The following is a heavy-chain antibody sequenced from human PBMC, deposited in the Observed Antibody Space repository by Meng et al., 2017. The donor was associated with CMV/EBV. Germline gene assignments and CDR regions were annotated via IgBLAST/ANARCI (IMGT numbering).Heavy chain of an antibody. CDR2: IIPIFGTA. D-gene: IGHD3-10*01. CDR3: ATGGGIRGVTEEYYYYGMDV. CDR1: GGTFSSYA. Sequence: SVKVSCKASGGTFSSYAISWVRQAPGQGLEWMGGIIPIFGTANYAQKFQGRVTITTDESTSTAYMELSSRRYEDTAVYYCATGGGIRGVTEEYYYYGMDVWGQGTTVTVSS. V-gene: IGHV1-69*05. J-gene: IGHJ6*02.